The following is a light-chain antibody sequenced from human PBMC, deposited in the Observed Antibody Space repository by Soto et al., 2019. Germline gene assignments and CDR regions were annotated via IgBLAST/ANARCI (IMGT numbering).Light chain of an antibody. CDR1: QSVSSN. Sequence: EIVLTQSPATLSLSPGERATLSCRASQSVSSNLAWYQQQPGQAPSRLIYGASTRATGIPARFSGSGSGTEFTLTISSLQPEDFAVYYCQQYNNWPFTFGPGTKVDIK. CDR2: GAS. CDR3: QQYNNWPFT. V-gene: IGKV3D-15*01. J-gene: IGKJ3*01.